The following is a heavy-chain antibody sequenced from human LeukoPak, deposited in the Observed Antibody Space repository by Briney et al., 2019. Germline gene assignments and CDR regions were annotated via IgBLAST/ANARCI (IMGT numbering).Heavy chain of an antibody. CDR3: ARAGYSGSYSYFDY. CDR1: GGSISDYY. V-gene: IGHV4-4*07. CDR2: IYTSGST. D-gene: IGHD1-26*01. J-gene: IGHJ4*02. Sequence: SETLSLTCTVSGGSISDYYWSWIRQPAGKGLEWIGRIYTSGSTNYNPSLKSRVTISVDKSKNQFSLKLSSVTAADTAVYYCARAGYSGSYSYFDYWGQGTLVTVSS.